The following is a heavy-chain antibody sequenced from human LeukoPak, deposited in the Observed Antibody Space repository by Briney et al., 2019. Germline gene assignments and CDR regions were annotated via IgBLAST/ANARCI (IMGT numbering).Heavy chain of an antibody. CDR1: VDSISSYY. J-gene: IGHJ4*02. CDR3: ARYDFGDSLDY. V-gene: IGHV4-4*07. D-gene: IGHD4-17*01. CDR2: IYSSGTT. Sequence: SETLSLTCTVSVDSISSYYWSWIRQPAGKGLEWMGRIYSSGTTNYNPSLKSRVTMSVDTSKNQFSLKLSSVTAADTAVYYCARYDFGDSLDYWGQGTLVTVSS.